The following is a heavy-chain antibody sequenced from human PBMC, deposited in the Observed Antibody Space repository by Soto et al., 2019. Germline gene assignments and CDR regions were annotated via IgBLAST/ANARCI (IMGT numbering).Heavy chain of an antibody. V-gene: IGHV4-4*02. CDR2: IYHSGNT. CDR3: ARGLITAAGTPLSH. J-gene: IGHJ4*02. Sequence: SETLSLTCAVSGGSISSSNWWSWVRQSPGKGLEWIGEIYHSGNTNYNPSLESRVTISVDKSKNQFSLKLASVTAADTAVYYCARGLITAAGTPLSHWGQGTLVTVSS. D-gene: IGHD6-13*01. CDR1: GGSISSSNW.